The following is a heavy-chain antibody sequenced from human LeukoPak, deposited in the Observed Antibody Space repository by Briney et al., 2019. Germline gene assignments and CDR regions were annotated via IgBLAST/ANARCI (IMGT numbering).Heavy chain of an antibody. CDR2: MWYDESKE. J-gene: IGHJ6*02. V-gene: IGHV3-33*01. D-gene: IGHD3-10*01. Sequence: PGGSLRLSCAASGFTFSNYGMHWVRQAPGKRLEWVAVMWYDESKEYSGDSVKGRFTISRDKSKNTLYLQMNSLRAEDTAVYYCARDPYYGSGKYYHGMDLWGQGTTVTVSS. CDR1: GFTFSNYG. CDR3: ARDPYYGSGKYYHGMDL.